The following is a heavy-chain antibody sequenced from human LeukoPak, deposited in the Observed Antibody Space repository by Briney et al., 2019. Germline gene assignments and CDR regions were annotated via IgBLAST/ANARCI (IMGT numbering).Heavy chain of an antibody. V-gene: IGHV4-34*01. CDR1: GGSFSEYY. CDR3: ARGISTHWSDP. Sequence: SETLSLTCSVFGGSFSEYYWSWIRQPPGKGLEWIGEINHSGSTNYNPSLKSRVTISVDTSKNQISLILNSVTAADTAVYYCARGISTHWSDPWGQGTLVIVSS. J-gene: IGHJ5*02. CDR2: INHSGST. D-gene: IGHD3-3*02.